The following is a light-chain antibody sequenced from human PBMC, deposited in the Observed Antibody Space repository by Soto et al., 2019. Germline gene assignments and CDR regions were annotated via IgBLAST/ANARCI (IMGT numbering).Light chain of an antibody. CDR3: AAWGDSLNGRHWV. CDR1: SSNSGSNT. Sequence: QLVLTQPPSASGTPGQRVTISCSGSSSNSGSNTVNWFQQLPGTAPKLLIYNNNQRPSGVPDRFSGSKSGTSASLAISGLQSEDEADYYCAAWGDSLNGRHWVFGGGTKLTVL. J-gene: IGLJ3*02. CDR2: NNN. V-gene: IGLV1-44*01.